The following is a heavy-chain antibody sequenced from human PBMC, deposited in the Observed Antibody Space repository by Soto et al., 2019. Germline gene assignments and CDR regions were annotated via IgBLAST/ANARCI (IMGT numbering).Heavy chain of an antibody. J-gene: IGHJ2*01. CDR1: GYTFTSYY. CDR3: ARVGSPGRSVGRYFDL. V-gene: IGHV1-46*01. D-gene: IGHD2-2*01. Sequence: QVQLVQSGAEVKKPGASVKVSCKASGYTFTSYYMHWVRQAPGQGLEWMGIINPSDGSTSYAQKFQGRVTMNRDTSTSTGHMEQSSLRSEDTAVNCCARVGSPGRSVGRYFDLWGRGTLVTVSS. CDR2: INPSDGST.